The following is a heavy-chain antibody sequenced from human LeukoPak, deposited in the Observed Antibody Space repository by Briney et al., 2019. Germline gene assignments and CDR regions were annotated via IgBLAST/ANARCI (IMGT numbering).Heavy chain of an antibody. J-gene: IGHJ6*02. CDR1: GFTFDDYA. CDR3: AKDISGGIYYYGMDV. CDR2: ISWNSGSI. Sequence: GGSLRLSCAASGFTFDDYAMHWVRQAPGKGLEWVSGISWNSGSIGYADSVKGRFTISRDNAKNSLYLQMNSLRAEDTALYYCAKDISGGIYYYGMDVWGQGTTVTVSS. V-gene: IGHV3-9*01. D-gene: IGHD2-21*01.